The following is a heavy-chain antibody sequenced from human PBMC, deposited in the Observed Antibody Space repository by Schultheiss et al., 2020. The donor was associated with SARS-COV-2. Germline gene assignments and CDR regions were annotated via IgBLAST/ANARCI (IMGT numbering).Heavy chain of an antibody. D-gene: IGHD5-24*01. CDR2: IRTKVYGGTT. V-gene: IGHV3-49*03. Sequence: GVLRLSCKASGFTFGDYAMSWFRQAPGKGLEWISFIRTKVYGGTTEYAASVNGRLTISRDDSKSTAYLQMNSLRIEDTAVYYCTRDAFPDGYNTPYYYYGMDVWGQGTTVTVSS. CDR3: TRDAFPDGYNTPYYYYGMDV. J-gene: IGHJ6*02. CDR1: GFTFGDYA.